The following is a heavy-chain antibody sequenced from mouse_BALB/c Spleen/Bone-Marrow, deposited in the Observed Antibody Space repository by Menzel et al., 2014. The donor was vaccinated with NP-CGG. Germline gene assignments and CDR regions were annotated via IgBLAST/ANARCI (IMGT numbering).Heavy chain of an antibody. V-gene: IGHV5-4*02. D-gene: IGHD1-1*01. J-gene: IGHJ2*02. CDR3: ARGSSYLDY. CDR1: GFTFSDYY. CDR2: ISDGGSYT. Sequence: EVQLVESGGGLVQPGGSLKLSCAASGFTFSDYYMYWVRQTPEKRLEWVATISDGGSYTYYPDSVKGRFTISRDNAKNNLYLQMSSLKSEDTAMYYCARGSSYLDYWGQGTSLTVSS.